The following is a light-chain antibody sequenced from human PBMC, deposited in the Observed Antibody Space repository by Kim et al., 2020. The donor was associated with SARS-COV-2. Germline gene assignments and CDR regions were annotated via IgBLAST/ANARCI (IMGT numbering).Light chain of an antibody. V-gene: IGLV3-19*01. CDR2: GKN. J-gene: IGLJ2*01. CDR3: KSRDSSGKVV. CDR1: SLRSYY. Sequence: SSELTQDPAVSVALGQTVRITCQGDSLRSYYATWYQQKPGQAPVLVIYGKNNRPSGIPDRFSGSSSGNTASLTITGAQAEDEAEYYCKSRDSSGKVVFGGGTQLTVL.